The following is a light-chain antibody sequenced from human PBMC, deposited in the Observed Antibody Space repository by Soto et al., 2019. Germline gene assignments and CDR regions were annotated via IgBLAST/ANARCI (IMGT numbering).Light chain of an antibody. CDR1: QSISSW. J-gene: IGKJ1*01. V-gene: IGKV1-5*01. Sequence: DIPMTQSPSTLSASVGDRVTITCRASQSISSWLAWYQQKPGKAPKLLIYDASSLESGVPSRFSGSGSGTEFTLTISSLQPDDFATYYSQQYNSYWGTFGQGTKVEIK. CDR2: DAS. CDR3: QQYNSYWGT.